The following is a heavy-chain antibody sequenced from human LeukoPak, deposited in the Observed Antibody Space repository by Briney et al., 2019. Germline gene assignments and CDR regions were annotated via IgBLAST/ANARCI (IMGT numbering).Heavy chain of an antibody. CDR1: GGTFSSYA. Sequence: GSSVKVSCKASGGTFSSYAISWVRQAPGQGLEWMGGIIPIFGTANYAQKFQGRVTITMDQSTSTAYMELSSLRSEDTAVYYCARDGGAGTPPRPGRSWCDPWGQGTLVTVSS. J-gene: IGHJ5*02. CDR3: ARDGGAGTPPRPGRSWCDP. D-gene: IGHD6-19*01. CDR2: IIPIFGTA. V-gene: IGHV1-69*05.